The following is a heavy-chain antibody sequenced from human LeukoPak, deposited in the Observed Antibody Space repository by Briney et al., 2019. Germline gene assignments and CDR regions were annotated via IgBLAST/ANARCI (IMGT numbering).Heavy chain of an antibody. CDR3: ARDLAYDSSGWDAFDI. J-gene: IGHJ3*02. Sequence: KPSETLSLTCAVSGGSISSGGYSWSWIRQPPGKGLEWIGYIYHSGSTYYNPSLKSRVTISVDRSKNQFSLKLSSVTAADTAVYYCARDLAYDSSGWDAFDIWGQGTMVTVSS. CDR2: IYHSGST. V-gene: IGHV4-30-2*01. D-gene: IGHD3-22*01. CDR1: GGSISSGGYS.